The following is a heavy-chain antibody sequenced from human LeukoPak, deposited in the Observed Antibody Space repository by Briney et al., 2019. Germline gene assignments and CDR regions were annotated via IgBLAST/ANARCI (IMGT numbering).Heavy chain of an antibody. V-gene: IGHV3-48*04. CDR2: ISSSGSTI. CDR1: GFTFSTYA. CDR3: ARGTIMITFGDY. D-gene: IGHD3-16*01. Sequence: GSLRLSCAASGFTFSTYAMSWVRQAPGKGLEWVSYISSSGSTIYYADSVKGRFTISRDNAKNSLYLQMNSLRAEDTAVYYCARGTIMITFGDYWGQGTLVTVSS. J-gene: IGHJ4*02.